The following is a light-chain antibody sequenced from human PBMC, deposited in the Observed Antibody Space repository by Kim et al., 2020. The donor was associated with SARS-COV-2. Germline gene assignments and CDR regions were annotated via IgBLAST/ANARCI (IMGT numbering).Light chain of an antibody. J-gene: IGKJ2*01. CDR3: QQYDTYHT. CDR1: KNNNIG. CDR2: KAS. Sequence: SEPEGDSVTNTCRASKNNNIGLAWYQLRPGRAPKRLIYKASNLESGVPSRYSGRGSGTEFTLTIYSLQTDDFATYYCQQYDTYHTFGQGTKLGI. V-gene: IGKV1-5*03.